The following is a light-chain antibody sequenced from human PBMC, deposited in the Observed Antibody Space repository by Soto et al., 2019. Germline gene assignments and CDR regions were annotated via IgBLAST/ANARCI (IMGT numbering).Light chain of an antibody. CDR2: GAS. Sequence: EIGLTQFPGTLSLSPGERCTRACRASQSVSNNYLAWYQQKPGQAPRLLIYGASNRATGIPDRFSGSGSGTDFPLTISRLEPEDFAVYYCQQYGSSGTFGQGTKVDI. CDR3: QQYGSSGT. CDR1: QSVSNNY. J-gene: IGKJ1*01. V-gene: IGKV3-20*01.